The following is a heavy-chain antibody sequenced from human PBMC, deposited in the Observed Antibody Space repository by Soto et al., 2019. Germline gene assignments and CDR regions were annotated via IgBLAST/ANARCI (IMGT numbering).Heavy chain of an antibody. CDR2: ISSSGSTA. V-gene: IGHV3-48*03. Sequence: GGSLRLSCAASGFTFSRFELHWVRQAPGKGLEWISYISSSGSTAYYASSVEGRFTISRDNANNSVYLQMDSRRAEDTALYYCTRDAWVPYLSFYWGQGALVTVSS. CDR3: TRDAWVPYLSFY. CDR1: GFTFSRFE. D-gene: IGHD3-10*01. J-gene: IGHJ4*02.